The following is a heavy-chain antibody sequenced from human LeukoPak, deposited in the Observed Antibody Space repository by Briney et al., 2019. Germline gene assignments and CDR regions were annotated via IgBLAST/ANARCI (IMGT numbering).Heavy chain of an antibody. V-gene: IGHV1-69*05. CDR3: ARAHVVTARSSGFDY. J-gene: IGHJ4*02. CDR1: GYTFTGYY. CDR2: IIPIFGTA. D-gene: IGHD2-21*02. Sequence: SVKVSCKASGYTFTGYYMHWVRQAPGQGLEWMGGIIPIFGTANYAQKFQGRVTITTDESTSTAYMELSSLRSEDTAVYYCARAHVVTARSSGFDYWGQGTLVTVSS.